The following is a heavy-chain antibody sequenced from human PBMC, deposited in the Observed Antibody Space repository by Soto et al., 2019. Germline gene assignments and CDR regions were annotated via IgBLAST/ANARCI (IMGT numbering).Heavy chain of an antibody. J-gene: IGHJ5*02. CDR1: GGSISSGDYY. CDR3: ARDVVRGSYFRFDP. CDR2: IYYSGST. V-gene: IGHV4-30-4*01. D-gene: IGHD1-26*01. Sequence: PSETLSLTCTVSGGSISSGDYYWSWIRQPPGKGLEWIGYIYYSGSTYYNPSLKSRVTISVDTSKNQFSLKLSSVTAADTAVYYCARDVVRGSYFRFDPWGQGTLVTVSS.